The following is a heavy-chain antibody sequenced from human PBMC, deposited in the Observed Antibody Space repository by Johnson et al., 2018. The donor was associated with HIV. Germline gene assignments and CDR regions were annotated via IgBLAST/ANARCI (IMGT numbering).Heavy chain of an antibody. V-gene: IGHV3-30-3*01. CDR3: ARGLIDYGDSQAFDI. J-gene: IGHJ3*02. CDR2: ISYDGSNK. CDR1: GVTFSSHA. Sequence: QELLVESGGGVVQPGRSLRLSCAASGVTFSSHAMHWVRQAPGKGLDWVTVISYDGSNKYYADSVKGRFTISRDNSKNTLHLQMNSLRPEDTAVYYCARGLIDYGDSQAFDIWGQGTMVTVSS. D-gene: IGHD4-17*01.